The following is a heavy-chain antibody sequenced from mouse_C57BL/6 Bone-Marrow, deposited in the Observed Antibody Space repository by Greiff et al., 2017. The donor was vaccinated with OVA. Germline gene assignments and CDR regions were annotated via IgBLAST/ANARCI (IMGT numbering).Heavy chain of an antibody. CDR3: AREDDYGRKYAMDY. Sequence: VQLQQPGAELVKPGASVKLSCKASGYTFTSYWMHWVKQRPGRGLEWIGRIDPNSGGTKYNEKFKSKATLTVDKPTSTAYMQLSSLTPEDSAVYYCAREDDYGRKYAMDYWGQGTSVTVSS. CDR2: IDPNSGGT. V-gene: IGHV1-72*01. D-gene: IGHD2-4*01. J-gene: IGHJ4*01. CDR1: GYTFTSYW.